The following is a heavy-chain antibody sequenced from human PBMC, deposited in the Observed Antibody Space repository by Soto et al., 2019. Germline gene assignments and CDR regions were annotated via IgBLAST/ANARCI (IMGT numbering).Heavy chain of an antibody. CDR3: ARPDCSGGSCYPLAFDI. CDR2: IYPGDSDT. D-gene: IGHD2-15*01. CDR1: GYSFTSYW. V-gene: IGHV5-51*01. J-gene: IGHJ3*02. Sequence: GESLKISCKGSGYSFTSYWIGWVLQMPGKGLEWMGIIYPGDSDTRYSPSFQGQVTISADKSISTAYLQWSSLKASDTAMYYCARPDCSGGSCYPLAFDIWGQGTMVTVSS.